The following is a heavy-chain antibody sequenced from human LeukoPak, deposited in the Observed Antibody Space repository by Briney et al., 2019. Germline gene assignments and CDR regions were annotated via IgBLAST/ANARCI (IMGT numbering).Heavy chain of an antibody. CDR3: AKSYSGSGSYMLLGWRGMFDY. V-gene: IGHV3-23*01. J-gene: IGHJ4*02. D-gene: IGHD3-10*01. CDR1: GFTFSSYA. CDR2: ISGSGGST. Sequence: GGSLRLSCAASGFTFSSYAMSWVRQAPGKGLEWVSGISGSGGSTYYADSVKGRFTISRDNSKNTLYLQMNSLRAEDTAVYYCAKSYSGSGSYMLLGWRGMFDYRGQGTLVTVSS.